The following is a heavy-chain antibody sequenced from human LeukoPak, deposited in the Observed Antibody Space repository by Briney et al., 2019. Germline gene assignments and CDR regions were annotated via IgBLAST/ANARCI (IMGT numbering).Heavy chain of an antibody. V-gene: IGHV3-30*02. CDR2: IRYDGSNK. Sequence: GGSLRLSCAASGFTFSSYGMHWVRQAPGKGLEWVAFIRYDGSNKYYADSVKGRFTISRDNSKNTLYLQINSLRAEDTAVYYCAKDKEQLVPWGYYYYYMDVWGKGTTVTVSS. CDR1: GFTFSSYG. J-gene: IGHJ6*03. CDR3: AKDKEQLVPWGYYYYYMDV. D-gene: IGHD6-6*01.